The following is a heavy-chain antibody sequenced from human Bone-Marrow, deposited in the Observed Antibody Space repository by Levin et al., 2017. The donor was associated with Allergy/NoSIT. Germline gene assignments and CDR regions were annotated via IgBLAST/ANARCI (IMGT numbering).Heavy chain of an antibody. CDR1: GYTFTGYY. V-gene: IGHV1-2*02. CDR2: INPNSGGT. CDR3: AREWPVVAAAGIKWFDP. Sequence: ASVKVSCKASGYTFTGYYMHWVRQAPGQGLEWMGWINPNSGGTNYAQKFQGRVTMTRDTSISTAYMELSRLRSDDTAVYYCAREWPVVAAAGIKWFDPWGQGTLVTVSS. J-gene: IGHJ5*02. D-gene: IGHD6-13*01.